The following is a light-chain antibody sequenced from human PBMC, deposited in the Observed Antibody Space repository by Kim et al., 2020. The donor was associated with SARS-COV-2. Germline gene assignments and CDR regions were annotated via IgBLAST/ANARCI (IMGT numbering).Light chain of an antibody. Sequence: GRRVPVSCSGRSSNIGSNYVYWYQQPPGTAPKLLIYRNNQRPSGVPDRFSGSKSGTSASLAISGLRSEDEADYYCAAWDDSLSGPGFGGGTQLTVL. CDR3: AAWDDSLSGPG. V-gene: IGLV1-47*01. CDR1: SSNIGSNY. J-gene: IGLJ3*02. CDR2: RNN.